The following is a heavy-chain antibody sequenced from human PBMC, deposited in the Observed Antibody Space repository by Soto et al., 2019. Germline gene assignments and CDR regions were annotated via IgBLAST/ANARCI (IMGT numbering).Heavy chain of an antibody. CDR3: ARCLTGLLAFDI. J-gene: IGHJ3*02. CDR1: GGSFSGYY. CDR2: INHSGST. V-gene: IGHV4-34*01. D-gene: IGHD3-9*01. Sequence: QVQLQQWGAGLLKPSETLSLTCAVYGGSFSGYYWSWIRQPPGKGLEWIGEINHSGSTNYNPSLRSRVTISVDTSKNQFSLKLSSVTAADTAVYYCARCLTGLLAFDIWGQGTMVTVSS.